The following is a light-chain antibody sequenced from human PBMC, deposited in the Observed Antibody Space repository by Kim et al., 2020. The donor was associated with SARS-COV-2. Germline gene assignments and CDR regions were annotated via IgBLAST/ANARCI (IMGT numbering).Light chain of an antibody. Sequence: EIVLSQSPGTLSLSPGGRATLSCRASQSVSSNYLAWYQQKPGQAPRLFIYGASSRAPGIPDRFSGSGSGTDFTLTISRLEPEDFAVYYCHHYDSSPRTFGQETKVDIK. CDR3: HHYDSSPRT. J-gene: IGKJ1*01. V-gene: IGKV3-20*01. CDR2: GAS. CDR1: QSVSSNY.